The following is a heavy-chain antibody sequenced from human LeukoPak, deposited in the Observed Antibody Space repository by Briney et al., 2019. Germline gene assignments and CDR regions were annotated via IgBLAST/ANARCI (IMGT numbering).Heavy chain of an antibody. J-gene: IGHJ5*02. CDR1: GYTFTSHG. Sequence: ASVKVSCKASGYTFTSHGISWVRQAPGQGLEWMGWISAYNGNTNYAQKLRGRVTMTTDTSTSTAYMELRSLRSDDTAVYYCARIFLSVVAPKRWFDPWGQGTLVTVSS. D-gene: IGHD4-23*01. CDR2: ISAYNGNT. V-gene: IGHV1-18*01. CDR3: ARIFLSVVAPKRWFDP.